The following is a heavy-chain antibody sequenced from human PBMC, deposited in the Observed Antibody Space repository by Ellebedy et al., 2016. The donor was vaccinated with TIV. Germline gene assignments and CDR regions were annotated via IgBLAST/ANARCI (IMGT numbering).Heavy chain of an antibody. D-gene: IGHD5-18*01. CDR2: IYYSGST. J-gene: IGHJ6*02. CDR1: GGSISSSSYY. CDR3: ARQPDRYSYGYYYGMDV. V-gene: IGHV4-39*01. Sequence: SETLSLTXTVSGGSISSSSYYWGWIRQPPGKGLEWIGSIYYSGSTYYNPSLKSRVTISVDTSKNQFSLKLSSVTAADTAVYYCARQPDRYSYGYYYGMDVWGQGTMVTVSS.